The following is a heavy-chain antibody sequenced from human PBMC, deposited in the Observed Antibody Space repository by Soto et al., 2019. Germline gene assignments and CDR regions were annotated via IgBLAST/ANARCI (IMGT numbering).Heavy chain of an antibody. CDR1: GFSLTNATMG. CDR3: ARAGDYSFYDIDV. J-gene: IGHJ6*03. Sequence: QVTLKESGPVLVKPTETLTLTCTVSGFSLTNATMGESWIRQPPGKALEWLTHIFSTDEISYNTSLKSKVTISQDTSKSQVVLTMTNMDPVDTATYYGARAGDYSFYDIDVWGKGTTVIVSS. CDR2: IFSTDEI. D-gene: IGHD7-27*01. V-gene: IGHV2-26*01.